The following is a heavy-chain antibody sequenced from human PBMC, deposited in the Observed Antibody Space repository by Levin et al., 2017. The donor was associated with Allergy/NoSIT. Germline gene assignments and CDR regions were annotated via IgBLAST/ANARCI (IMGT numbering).Heavy chain of an antibody. CDR2: INHSGST. J-gene: IGHJ4*02. CDR1: GGTFSGYY. Sequence: SCAVYGGTFSGYYWSWIRQPPGKGLEWIGAINHSGSTNNNPALKSRVSISVDTSKNQFSLKMNSVTAADTAVYYCARGSGAHQRFDFWGQGILVTVS. D-gene: IGHD4/OR15-4a*01. V-gene: IGHV4-34*01. CDR3: ARGSGAHQRFDF.